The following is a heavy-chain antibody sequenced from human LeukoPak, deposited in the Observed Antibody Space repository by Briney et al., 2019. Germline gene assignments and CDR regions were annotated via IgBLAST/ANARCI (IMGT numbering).Heavy chain of an antibody. CDR1: GFTFSTYA. CDR3: AKDRIPDGKYSIDF. V-gene: IGHV3-23*01. J-gene: IGHJ4*02. CDR2: IVGDGGGI. D-gene: IGHD5-24*01. Sequence: PGGSLRLSCAASGFTFSTYAMNWVRLAPGKGLEWVSVIVGDGGGIHYADSVSGRFTISRDNSRNTLYLQMNSLRVEDTAVYYCAKDRIPDGKYSIDFWGQGTLVTVSS.